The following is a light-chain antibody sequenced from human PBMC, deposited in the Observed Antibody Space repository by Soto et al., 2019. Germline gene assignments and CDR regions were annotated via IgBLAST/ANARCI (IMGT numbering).Light chain of an antibody. Sequence: DIQMTQSPSSLAASVGDRFIITGGASQSMSSYLNWDQQKPGKAPKLLIYAASSLQSGVPSRFSGSGSGTDFTPTISSLQPEDFTTYFCQPSYSTPRTFGPGTKLDIK. V-gene: IGKV1-39*01. J-gene: IGKJ1*01. CDR2: AAS. CDR1: QSMSSY. CDR3: QPSYSTPRT.